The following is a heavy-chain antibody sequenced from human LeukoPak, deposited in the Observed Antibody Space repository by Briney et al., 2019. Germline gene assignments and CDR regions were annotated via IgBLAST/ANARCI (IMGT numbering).Heavy chain of an antibody. CDR1: GGSISSGDYY. D-gene: IGHD3-3*01. CDR2: IYHSGNT. V-gene: IGHV4-30-4*08. CDR3: ARGGTRITIVGVVINDFDY. J-gene: IGHJ4*02. Sequence: PSETLSLTCTVSGGSISSGDYYWRWIRQPPGKGLEWIGYIYHSGNTYYNPSLKSRLTIAVDTPRNQFSLKLRSVTAADTAVYYCARGGTRITIVGVVINDFDYGGQGTLSPSPQ.